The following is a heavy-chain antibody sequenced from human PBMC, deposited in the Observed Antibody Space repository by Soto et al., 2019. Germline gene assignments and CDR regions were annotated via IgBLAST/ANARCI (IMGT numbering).Heavy chain of an antibody. V-gene: IGHV3-53*01. D-gene: IGHD1-26*01. Sequence: PGGSLRLSCAASGFTVSSNYMSWVRQAPGKGLEWVSFIYSGGSTYYADSVKGRFTISRDNSKNTLYLQMNSLRAEDTAVYYCARASRAPPDYYYGMDVWGQVTTLTVSS. J-gene: IGHJ6*02. CDR1: GFTVSSNY. CDR2: IYSGGST. CDR3: ARASRAPPDYYYGMDV.